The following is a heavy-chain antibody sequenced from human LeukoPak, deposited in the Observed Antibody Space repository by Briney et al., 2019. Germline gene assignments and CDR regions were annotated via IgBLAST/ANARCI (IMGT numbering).Heavy chain of an antibody. CDR1: GFTFSSYA. Sequence: GGSLRLSRAASGFTFSSYAMSWVRQAPGKGLEWVSVISGSGGNTNYADSVKGRVTISRDNSRNTLFLQMNSLRAEATAVYHCAKDLGNWKFLIDYWGQGTLVTVSS. V-gene: IGHV3-23*01. D-gene: IGHD1-20*01. J-gene: IGHJ4*02. CDR3: AKDLGNWKFLIDY. CDR2: ISGSGGNT.